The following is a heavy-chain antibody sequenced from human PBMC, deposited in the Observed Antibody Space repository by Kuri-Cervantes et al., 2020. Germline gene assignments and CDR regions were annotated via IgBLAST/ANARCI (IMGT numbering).Heavy chain of an antibody. V-gene: IGHV3-72*01. CDR3: AGEDPVETRGPPLSFDY. D-gene: IGHD3-10*01. Sequence: GESLKISCAASGFTFSDHYMDWVRQAPGKGLEWVGRTRNKANSYTTEYAASVKGRFTISRDDSKNSLYLQMNSLKTEDTAVYYCAGEDPVETRGPPLSFDYWGQGTLVTVSS. CDR1: GFTFSDHY. J-gene: IGHJ4*02. CDR2: TRNKANSYTT.